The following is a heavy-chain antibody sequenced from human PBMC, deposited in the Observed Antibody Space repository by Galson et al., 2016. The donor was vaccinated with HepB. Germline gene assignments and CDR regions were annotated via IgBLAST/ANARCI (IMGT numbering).Heavy chain of an antibody. Sequence: SVKVSCKVSGYRFPTYGISWVRQAPGQGLEWLGWISANSGNTYYVQKFQDRVTMTRDTSASTVYMDLRSLRSDDTAVYYCARDVQFRLDYWGQGTLVTVSS. J-gene: IGHJ4*02. CDR2: ISANSGNT. CDR3: ARDVQFRLDY. V-gene: IGHV1-18*04. D-gene: IGHD5-24*01. CDR1: GYRFPTYG.